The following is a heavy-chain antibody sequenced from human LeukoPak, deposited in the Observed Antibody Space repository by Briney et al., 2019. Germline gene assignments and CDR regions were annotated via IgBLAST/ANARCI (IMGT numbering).Heavy chain of an antibody. Sequence: SETLSLTCKVSGGSIRTYYWGWFRQPPGKGLEWIGYIYNSGSATYNPSLKSRVTISVDTSKNQFSLKLTSVSTTDTAVYYCARHGSRWSFDQWGQGVQATVSS. CDR1: GGSIRTYY. V-gene: IGHV4-59*01. D-gene: IGHD6-19*01. J-gene: IGHJ4*02. CDR3: ARHGSRWSFDQ. CDR2: IYNSGSA.